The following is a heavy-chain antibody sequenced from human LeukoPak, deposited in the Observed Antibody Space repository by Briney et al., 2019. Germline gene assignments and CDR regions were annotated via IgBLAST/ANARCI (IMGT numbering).Heavy chain of an antibody. Sequence: ASVKVSCKASGYTFSNYGIGWVRQAPRQGLEWMGWISVYNGQTNYAQKFQGRVTMTADTSTATAYMELRSLRSDDTAVYYCARDGCSDYWGQGTLVTVSS. J-gene: IGHJ4*02. V-gene: IGHV1-18*01. D-gene: IGHD2-15*01. CDR2: ISVYNGQT. CDR1: GYTFSNYG. CDR3: ARDGCSDY.